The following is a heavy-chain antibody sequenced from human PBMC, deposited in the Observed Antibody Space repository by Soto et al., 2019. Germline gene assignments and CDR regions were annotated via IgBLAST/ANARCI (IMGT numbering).Heavy chain of an antibody. D-gene: IGHD3-10*01. V-gene: IGHV4-34*01. CDR1: GGSFSGYY. CDR3: ARSFMVRGVIGY. J-gene: IGHJ4*02. Sequence: SETLSLTCAVYGGSFSGYYWSWIRQPPGKGLEWIGENNHNGSTNYNPSLKSRITISVDTSKNQFSLKLSSVTAADTAVYYCARSFMVRGVIGYWGQGTLVTVSS. CDR2: NNHNGST.